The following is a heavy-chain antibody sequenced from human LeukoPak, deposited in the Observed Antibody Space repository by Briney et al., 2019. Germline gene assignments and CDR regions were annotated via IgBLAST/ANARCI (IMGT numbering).Heavy chain of an antibody. J-gene: IGHJ6*02. CDR2: ISAYNGNT. CDR3: ARDSSLGSTSSPLHGMDV. Sequence: ASGKVSCKASGYTFTSYGISWVRQAPGQGLEWMGGISAYNGNTNYAQKLQGRVTMTTDTYKRTAYMALRSLRSDDTAVYYCARDSSLGSTSSPLHGMDVWGQGTTVTVSS. D-gene: IGHD2-2*01. CDR1: GYTFTSYG. V-gene: IGHV1-18*01.